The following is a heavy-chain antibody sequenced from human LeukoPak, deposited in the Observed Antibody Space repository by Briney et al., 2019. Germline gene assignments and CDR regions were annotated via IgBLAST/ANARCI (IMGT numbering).Heavy chain of an antibody. CDR2: VYWNDDK. J-gene: IGHJ4*02. Sequence: SGPTLVKPTQTLTLTCTFSGFSLSTSGVGVGWIRQPPGKALEWLALVYWNDDKRYSPSLMSRLTITKDTSKNQAILTMTNMGPADTATYYCARTHYGYYPDYWGQGTLVTVSS. V-gene: IGHV2-5*01. CDR3: ARTHYGYYPDY. CDR1: GFSLSTSGVG. D-gene: IGHD3-10*01.